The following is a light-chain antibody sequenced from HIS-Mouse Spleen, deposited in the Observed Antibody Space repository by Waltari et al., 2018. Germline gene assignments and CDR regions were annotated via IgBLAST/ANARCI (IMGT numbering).Light chain of an antibody. CDR3: QSADSSGTYGV. CDR1: ALPKQY. Sequence: SYELTQPPSVSVSPGQTARITCSGDALPKQYAYWYQQKPGQAPVLVIYKDSERTSGIPERFSGSRSGTTVTLTISGVQAEDEADYYCQSADSSGTYGVFGGGTKLTVL. J-gene: IGLJ3*02. V-gene: IGLV3-25*03. CDR2: KDS.